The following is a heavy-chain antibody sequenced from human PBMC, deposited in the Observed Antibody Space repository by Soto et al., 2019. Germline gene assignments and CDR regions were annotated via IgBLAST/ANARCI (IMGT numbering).Heavy chain of an antibody. CDR3: ARVRGQLLKGYGMDV. V-gene: IGHV4-4*07. Sequence: NPSETLSLTCTVSGGSISSYYWSWIRQPAGKGLEWIGRIYTSGSTNYNPSLKSRVTMSVDTSKNQFSLKLSSVTAADTAVYYCARVRGQLLKGYGMDVWGQGTTVTVSS. J-gene: IGHJ6*02. CDR2: IYTSGST. CDR1: GGSISSYY. D-gene: IGHD2-2*01.